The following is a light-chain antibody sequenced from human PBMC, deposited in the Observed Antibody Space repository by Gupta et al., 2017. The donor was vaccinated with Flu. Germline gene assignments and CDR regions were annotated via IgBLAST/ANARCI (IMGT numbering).Light chain of an antibody. CDR3: DVWDERRSGWV. CDR1: SSSSGSRS. V-gene: IGLV1-47*02. CDR2: CNK. J-gene: IGLJ3*02. Sequence: RVTITCSGSSSSSGSRSEYWYQKSPETDPKLTSDCNKHRPSGVPDRFSGSKAGSSDALIIRRPRSEDEAEDDCDVWDERRSGWVFGGGTRLTVL.